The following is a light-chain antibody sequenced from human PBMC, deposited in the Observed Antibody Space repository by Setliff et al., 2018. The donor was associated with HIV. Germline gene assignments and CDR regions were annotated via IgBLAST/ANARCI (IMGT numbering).Light chain of an antibody. V-gene: IGLV2-23*01. Sequence: ALPQPASVSGSPGQSITISCTGTSGDVGRYNLVSWYQQQPGKPPKLMIYQASKRPSGVSNRFSGSKSGNTASLTISGLQVEDEADYYCCSNTGSNTYVFGTGTKV. CDR2: QAS. CDR3: CSNTGSNTYV. CDR1: SGDVGRYNL. J-gene: IGLJ1*01.